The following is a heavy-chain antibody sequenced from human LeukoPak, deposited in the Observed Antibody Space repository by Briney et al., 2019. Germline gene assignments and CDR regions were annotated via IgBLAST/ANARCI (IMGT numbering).Heavy chain of an antibody. V-gene: IGHV4-59*12. CDR2: IYYSGST. J-gene: IGHJ4*02. Sequence: PSETLSLTCTVSGGSISSYYWSWIRQPPGKGLEWIGYIYYSGSTNYNPSLKSRVTISVDTSKNQFSLKLSSVTAADTAVYYCARVRYSSGWRPFDYWGQGTLVTVSS. CDR3: ARVRYSSGWRPFDY. CDR1: GGSISSYY. D-gene: IGHD6-19*01.